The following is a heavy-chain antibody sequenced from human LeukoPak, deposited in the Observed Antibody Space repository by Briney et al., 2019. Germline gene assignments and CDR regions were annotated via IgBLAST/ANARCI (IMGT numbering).Heavy chain of an antibody. CDR2: IYPSGTT. J-gene: IGHJ4*02. CDR1: GGSINSGAFS. V-gene: IGHV4-30-2*01. Sequence: TLSLTCAVSGGSINSGAFSWSWFRQPPGKGLEWIGYIYPSGTTYYSPSLKSRVTMSVDRSKNHFSLRLTSVAAADTAIYYCARGKSSYYFDYWGQGTLVTVYS. CDR3: ARGKSSYYFDY.